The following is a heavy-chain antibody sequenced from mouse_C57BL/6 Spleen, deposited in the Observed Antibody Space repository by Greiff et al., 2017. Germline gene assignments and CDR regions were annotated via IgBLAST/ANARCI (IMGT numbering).Heavy chain of an antibody. CDR1: GFAFSSYA. CDR2: ISSGGDYI. CDR3: TRDWDRYFDV. Sequence: EVLLEESGAGLVKPGGSLKLSCAASGFAFSSYAMSWVRQTPEKRLEWVAYISSGGDYIYYADTLKGRFTISRDNASNTLYLQMSRLKSEDTAMYYCTRDWDRYFDVWGTGTTVTVSS. V-gene: IGHV5-9-1*02. J-gene: IGHJ1*03. D-gene: IGHD4-1*01.